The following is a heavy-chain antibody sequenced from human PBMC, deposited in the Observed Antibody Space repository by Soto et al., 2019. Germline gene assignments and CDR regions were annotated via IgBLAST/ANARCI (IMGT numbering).Heavy chain of an antibody. CDR1: GYTFTSYG. D-gene: IGHD3-10*01. J-gene: IGHJ5*02. Sequence: ASVKVSCKASGYTFTSYGISWVRQAPGQGLGWMGWISAYNGNTNYAQKLQGRVTMTTDTSTSTAYMELRSLRSDDTAVYYCARVEVRLLWFGELNWSDPWGQGPLVTVSS. V-gene: IGHV1-18*01. CDR2: ISAYNGNT. CDR3: ARVEVRLLWFGELNWSDP.